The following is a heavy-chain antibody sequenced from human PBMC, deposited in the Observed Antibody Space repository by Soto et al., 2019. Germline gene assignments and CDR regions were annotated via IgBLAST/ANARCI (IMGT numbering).Heavy chain of an antibody. CDR2: IYYSGST. CDR1: GGSISSGGYY. V-gene: IGHV4-31*03. CDR3: ARGLREIVVPAAITNWFDP. J-gene: IGHJ5*02. D-gene: IGHD2-2*01. Sequence: LSLTCTVSGGSISSGGYYWSWIRQHPGKGLEWIGYIYYSGSTYYNPSLKSRVTISVDTSKNQFSLKLSSVTAADTAVYYCARGLREIVVPAAITNWFDPWGQGTLVTVSS.